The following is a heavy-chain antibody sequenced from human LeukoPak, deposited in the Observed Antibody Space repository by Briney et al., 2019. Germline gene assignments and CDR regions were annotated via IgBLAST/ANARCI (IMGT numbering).Heavy chain of an antibody. CDR2: TRFDGSNK. D-gene: IGHD1-1*01. J-gene: IGHJ4*02. CDR1: GFTFNSYG. V-gene: IGHV3-30*02. Sequence: PGGSLSLSCAASGFTFNSYGMHWVRQAPGRGLEWVAFTRFDGSNKYYADSVKGRFTMSRDNSKHTLYLQMNSLRAEDTAVYYCARCTTGRTFGSLREIKRSREIDYWGQGTLVTVSS. CDR3: ARCTTGRTFGSLREIKRSREIDY.